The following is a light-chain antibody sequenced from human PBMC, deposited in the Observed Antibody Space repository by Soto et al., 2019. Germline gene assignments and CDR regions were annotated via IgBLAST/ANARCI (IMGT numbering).Light chain of an antibody. Sequence: EFVLTQSPGTLSLSPGERSTLSFMSSQTVRNNYLAWYQQKPGQAPRLLIYDVSSRATGIPDRFSGGGSGTDFTLTISRLEPEDFAVYYCQQYGSSPWTFGQGTKVDIK. CDR3: QQYGSSPWT. CDR1: QTVRNNY. J-gene: IGKJ1*01. V-gene: IGKV3-20*01. CDR2: DVS.